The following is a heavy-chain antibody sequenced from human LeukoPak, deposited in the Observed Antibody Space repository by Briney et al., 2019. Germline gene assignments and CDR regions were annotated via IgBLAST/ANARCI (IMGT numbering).Heavy chain of an antibody. V-gene: IGHV1-18*01. J-gene: IGHJ4*02. Sequence: ASVKVSCKASGYTFTSYGISWVRQAPGQGLEWMGWISAYNGNTNYAQKFQGRVTMTRDTSISTAYMELSRLRSDDTAVYYCARDPSFSPYYYDSSEEWGQGTLVTVSS. CDR1: GYTFTSYG. CDR3: ARDPSFSPYYYDSSEE. CDR2: ISAYNGNT. D-gene: IGHD3-22*01.